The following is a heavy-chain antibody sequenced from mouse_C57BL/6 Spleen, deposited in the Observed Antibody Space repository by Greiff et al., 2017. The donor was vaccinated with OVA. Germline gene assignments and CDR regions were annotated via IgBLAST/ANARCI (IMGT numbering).Heavy chain of an antibody. Sequence: VQLKQSGTVLARPGASVKMSCKTSGYTFTSYWMHWVKQRPGQGLEWIGAIYPGNSDTTYNQKFKGKAKLTAVTSASTAYMELSSLTNEDSAVYYCSVITTTSFDNWGQGTTHTVSS. CDR1: GYTFTSYW. CDR2: IYPGNSDT. V-gene: IGHV1-5*01. CDR3: SVITTTSFDN. D-gene: IGHD1-1*01. J-gene: IGHJ2*01.